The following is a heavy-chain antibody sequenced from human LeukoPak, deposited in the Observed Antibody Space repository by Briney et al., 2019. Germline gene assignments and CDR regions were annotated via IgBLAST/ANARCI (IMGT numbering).Heavy chain of an antibody. CDR3: ARYRGYFDWLLYFDY. D-gene: IGHD3-9*01. CDR1: GGSISSYY. V-gene: IGHV4-59*12. CDR2: IYYSGST. J-gene: IGHJ4*02. Sequence: PSETLSLTCTVSGGSISSYYWSWIRQPPGKGLEWIGYIYYSGSTNYNPSLKSRVTISVDTSKNQFSLKLSSVTAADTAVYYCARYRGYFDWLLYFDYWGQGTLVTVSS.